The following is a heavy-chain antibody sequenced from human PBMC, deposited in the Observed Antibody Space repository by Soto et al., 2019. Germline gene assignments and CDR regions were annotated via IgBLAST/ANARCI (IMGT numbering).Heavy chain of an antibody. CDR2: IYYSGST. J-gene: IGHJ3*02. CDR1: GGSISSGGYY. Sequence: QVQLQESGPGLVKPSQTLSLTCTVSGGSISSGGYYWSWIRQHPGKGLEWIGYIYYSGSTYYNPSLKSRVTISVDTSKNQFSLKLSSVTAAVTAVYYCARGPLLWFGELLYPDAFDIWGQGTMVTVSS. V-gene: IGHV4-31*03. D-gene: IGHD3-10*01. CDR3: ARGPLLWFGELLYPDAFDI.